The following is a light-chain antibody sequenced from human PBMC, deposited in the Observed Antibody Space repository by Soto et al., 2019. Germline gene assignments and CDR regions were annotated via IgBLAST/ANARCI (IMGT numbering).Light chain of an antibody. Sequence: DIPMTQSPASLSASVGDRVTITGRASQTISSYLNWYQQKAGAAPKLLIYSASTLQSGVPSRFSGSGFGTDYTLTISSLQPADFAIYYCQQTFKTPHTFGQGTKLDIK. CDR1: QTISSY. J-gene: IGKJ2*01. V-gene: IGKV1-39*01. CDR3: QQTFKTPHT. CDR2: SAS.